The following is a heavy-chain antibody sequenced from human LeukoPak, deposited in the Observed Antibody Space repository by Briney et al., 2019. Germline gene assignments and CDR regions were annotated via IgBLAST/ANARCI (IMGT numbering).Heavy chain of an antibody. Sequence: SETLSLTCTVSGGSISSYYWSWIRQPAGKGLEWIGRIYTSGSTNYNPSLKSRVTMSVDTSKNQFSLKLSSVTAADTAVYYCARVATTYYYDSSGYDPLYYFDYWGQGTLVTVSS. CDR3: ARVATTYYYDSSGYDPLYYFDY. D-gene: IGHD3-22*01. CDR1: GGSISSYY. CDR2: IYTSGST. V-gene: IGHV4-4*07. J-gene: IGHJ4*02.